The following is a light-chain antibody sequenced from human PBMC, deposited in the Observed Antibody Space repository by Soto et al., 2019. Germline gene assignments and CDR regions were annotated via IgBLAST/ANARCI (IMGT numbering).Light chain of an antibody. CDR3: CSFAGGYTFV. J-gene: IGLJ1*01. CDR2: DFT. Sequence: QSALTQPRSVSGSPGQSVTISCTGTSSDVGRYNSVSWYQQVPGKVPRLMMYDFTKRPSGVPDRFSGSKSANTASLTISGLQAEDEAEYFCCSFAGGYTFVFGPGTKLTVL. CDR1: SSDVGRYNS. V-gene: IGLV2-11*01.